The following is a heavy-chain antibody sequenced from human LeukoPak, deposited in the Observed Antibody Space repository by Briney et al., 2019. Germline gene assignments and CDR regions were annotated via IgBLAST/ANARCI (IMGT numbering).Heavy chain of an antibody. V-gene: IGHV4-59*02. D-gene: IGHD2-15*01. CDR2: IYYTGT. J-gene: IGHJ6*03. Sequence: SETLSLTCTVSGGSVTDYYWSWIRQSPGKGLEWTGYIYYTGTSYNPSLKSRVTISADTSKNQFSLKLISVTAADTAVYYCARTTEGYCRGRSCYSYYYYMDVWGKGTTVTVSS. CDR3: ARTTEGYCRGRSCYSYYYYMDV. CDR1: GGSVTDYY.